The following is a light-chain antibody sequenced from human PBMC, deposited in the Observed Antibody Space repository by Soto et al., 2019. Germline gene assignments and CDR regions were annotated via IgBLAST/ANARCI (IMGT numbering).Light chain of an antibody. V-gene: IGLV2-14*01. CDR3: SSYTAGSTLV. Sequence: QSALTQPASVSGSPGQSITISCTGTSSDVGGYNYVSWYQQHPGKAPKLMIDEVSNRPSGVSNRFSGSKSGNTASLTISGPQAEDEADYYCSSYTAGSTLVFGTGTKVTVL. CDR2: EVS. J-gene: IGLJ1*01. CDR1: SSDVGGYNY.